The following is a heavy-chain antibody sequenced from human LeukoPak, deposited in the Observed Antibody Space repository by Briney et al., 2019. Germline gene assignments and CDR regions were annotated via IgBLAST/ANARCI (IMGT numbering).Heavy chain of an antibody. Sequence: ASVKVSCKASGGTFSSYAISWVRQAPGQGLEWMGRINPNSGGTNYAQKFQGRVTMTRDTSISTAYMEMSRLRSDDSAVYYCAVSTGSSGHTYYYGLDVWGQGTTVTVSS. J-gene: IGHJ6*02. D-gene: IGHD3-22*01. CDR1: GGTFSSYA. V-gene: IGHV1-2*06. CDR2: INPNSGGT. CDR3: AVSTGSSGHTYYYGLDV.